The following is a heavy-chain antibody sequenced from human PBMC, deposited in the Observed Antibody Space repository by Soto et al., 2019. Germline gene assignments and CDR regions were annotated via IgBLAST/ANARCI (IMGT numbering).Heavy chain of an antibody. J-gene: IGHJ4*02. CDR1: GFTFSSYS. V-gene: IGHV3-21*01. CDR2: ISSSSSYI. D-gene: IGHD3-22*01. Sequence: GGSLRLSCAASGFTFSSYSMNWVRQAPGKGLEWVSSISSSSSYIYYADSVKGRFTISRDNAKNSLYLQMNSLRAEDTAVYYCARDGVISRITMIVAVSDYWGQGTLVTVSS. CDR3: ARDGVISRITMIVAVSDY.